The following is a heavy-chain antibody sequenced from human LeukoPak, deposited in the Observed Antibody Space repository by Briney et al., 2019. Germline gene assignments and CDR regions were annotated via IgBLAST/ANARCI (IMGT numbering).Heavy chain of an antibody. CDR3: AKDRAQQLVLDF. V-gene: IGHV3-74*03. CDR2: INRDGSTT. CDR1: GFTFSSYW. D-gene: IGHD6-13*01. J-gene: IGHJ4*02. Sequence: GGSLRLSCAASGFTFSSYWMHWVRQAPGKGLVWVSRINRDGSTTTYADSVKGRFTVSRDNAKNTLNLQMNSLRAEDTAVYYCAKDRAQQLVLDFWGQGTLVTVSS.